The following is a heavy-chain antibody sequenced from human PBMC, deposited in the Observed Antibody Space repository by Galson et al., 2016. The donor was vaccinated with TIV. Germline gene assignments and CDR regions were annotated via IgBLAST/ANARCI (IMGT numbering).Heavy chain of an antibody. CDR2: IAWDDDK. D-gene: IGHD1-20*01. Sequence: PALVKPTQTLTLTCTFSGFSLSTSGMCVSWIRQPPGKALEWLALIAWDDDKKYSTSLKTRLTISKDTSKNHVVLTKTNMDPVDPATYFCARYNWNVDNWFDPWGQGTLVTVSS. J-gene: IGHJ5*02. CDR1: GFSLSTSGMC. V-gene: IGHV2-70*01. CDR3: ARYNWNVDNWFDP.